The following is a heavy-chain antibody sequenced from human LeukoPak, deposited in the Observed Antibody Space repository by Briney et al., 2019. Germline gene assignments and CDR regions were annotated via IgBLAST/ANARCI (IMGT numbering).Heavy chain of an antibody. V-gene: IGHV4-59*01. D-gene: IGHD1-26*01. CDR3: ARAHSGTSLVEY. J-gene: IGHJ4*02. CDR1: GYSISSYH. CDR2: IFYSGST. Sequence: SETLSLTCAVSGYSISSYHWSWIRQPPGKGLEWIGYIFYSGSTNYNPSLKSRVAISVDTSKNQFSLKLSSVTAADTAVYFCARAHSGTSLVEYWGQGTLVTVSS.